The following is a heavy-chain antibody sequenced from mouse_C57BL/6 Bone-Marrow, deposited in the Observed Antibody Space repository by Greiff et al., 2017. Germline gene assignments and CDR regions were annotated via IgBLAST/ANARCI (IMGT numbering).Heavy chain of an antibody. J-gene: IGHJ2*01. CDR1: GYSITSGYY. D-gene: IGHD1-1*01. CDR2: ISYDGSN. Sequence: DVQLVESGPGLVKPSQSLSLTCSVTGYSITSGYYWNWIRQFPGNKLEWMGYISYDGSNNYNPSLKNRISITRDTSKNQFFLKLNSVTTEDTATYYCARDIWDYYGSSYYFDYWGQGTTLTVSS. V-gene: IGHV3-6*01. CDR3: ARDIWDYYGSSYYFDY.